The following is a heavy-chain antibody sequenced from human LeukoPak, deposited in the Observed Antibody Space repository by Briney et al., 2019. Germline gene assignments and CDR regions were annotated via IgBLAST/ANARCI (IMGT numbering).Heavy chain of an antibody. CDR2: IYSGGST. V-gene: IGHV3-53*01. CDR3: ARDPRPYGMDV. J-gene: IGHJ6*02. CDR1: GFTVSSNY. Sequence: GGSLRLSCAASGFTVSSNYMSWVRQAPGKGLEWVSVIYSGGSTYYADSVKGRFTISRDNSKNSLYLQMNSLRAEDTAVYYCARDPRPYGMDVWGQGTTVTVSS.